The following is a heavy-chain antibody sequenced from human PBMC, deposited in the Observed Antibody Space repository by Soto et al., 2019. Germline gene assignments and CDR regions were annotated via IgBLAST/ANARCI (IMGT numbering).Heavy chain of an antibody. J-gene: IGHJ4*02. D-gene: IGHD6-13*01. CDR1: GGSISSSNW. CDR2: IYHSGST. V-gene: IGHV4-4*02. CDR3: ARAGQLVRGHYFDY. Sequence: KPSETLSLTCAVSGGSISSSNWWSWVRQPPGKGLEWIGEIYHSGSTNYNPSLKSRVTISVDKSKNQFSLKLSSVTAADTAVYYCARAGQLVRGHYFDYWGQGTLVTVSS.